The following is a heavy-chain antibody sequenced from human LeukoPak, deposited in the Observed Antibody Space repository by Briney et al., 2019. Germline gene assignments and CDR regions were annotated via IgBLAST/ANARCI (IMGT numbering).Heavy chain of an antibody. CDR2: IWYDGSNK. D-gene: IGHD4/OR15-4a*01. Sequence: GRSLRLSCAASGYTFSSYGMHWVRQAPGKGLEGVAVIWYDGSNKYYADSVKGRFTISRDNSKNTLYLQMNSLRAEDTAVYYCARALVLPDQIFDYWGQGTLVTVSS. V-gene: IGHV3-33*01. J-gene: IGHJ4*02. CDR1: GYTFSSYG. CDR3: ARALVLPDQIFDY.